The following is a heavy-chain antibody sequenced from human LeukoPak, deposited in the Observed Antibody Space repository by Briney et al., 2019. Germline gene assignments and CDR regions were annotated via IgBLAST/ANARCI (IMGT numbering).Heavy chain of an antibody. CDR1: GYSFTNYW. V-gene: IGHV5-51*01. CDR3: ARRYCSGSSCYLFDY. CDR2: IHPRDSDT. D-gene: IGHD2-15*01. J-gene: IGHJ4*02. Sequence: GESLKISCKGSGYSFTNYWIGWVRPMPGKGLEWMGIIHPRDSDTRYGPSFQGQVTISADKSISTAYLQWSSLKASDTAMYYCARRYCSGSSCYLFDYWGQGTLVTVSS.